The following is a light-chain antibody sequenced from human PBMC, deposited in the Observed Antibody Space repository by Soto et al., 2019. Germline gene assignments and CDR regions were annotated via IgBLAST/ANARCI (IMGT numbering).Light chain of an antibody. Sequence: QAVVTQPPSVSGSPGQSVTISCTGTSSDVGSYNRVSWYQQPPGTAPKLMIYEVSNRPSGVPDRFSGSKSGNTASLTISGLQAEDEDDYYCSSYTSSSTDVFGTGTKVTVL. V-gene: IGLV2-18*02. CDR1: SSDVGSYNR. CDR3: SSYTSSSTDV. CDR2: EVS. J-gene: IGLJ1*01.